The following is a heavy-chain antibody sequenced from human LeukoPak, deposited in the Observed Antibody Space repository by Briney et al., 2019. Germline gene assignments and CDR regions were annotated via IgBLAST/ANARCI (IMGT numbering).Heavy chain of an antibody. D-gene: IGHD2-8*01. CDR1: GYTFTGYY. J-gene: IGHJ4*02. CDR2: INPNSGGT. Sequence: ASVKVSCKASGYTFTGYYMHWVRQAPGQGLEWMGWINPNSGGTNYAQKFQGRVTMTRDTSISTAYMELSRLRSDDTAVYYCARSEGDCTNGVYSYYFDYWGQGTLVTVSS. CDR3: ARSEGDCTNGVYSYYFDY. V-gene: IGHV1-2*02.